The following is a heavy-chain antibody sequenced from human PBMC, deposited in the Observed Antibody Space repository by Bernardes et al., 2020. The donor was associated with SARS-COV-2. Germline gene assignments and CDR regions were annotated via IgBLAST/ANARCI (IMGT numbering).Heavy chain of an antibody. Sequence: GGSLRLSCAASGFTFSSYWMSWVRQAPGKGLEWVANIKQDGSEKYFADSVKGRFTISRDNSKNTVNLQMDSLRTEDTAVYYCANLQTATGTNYWGQGTLVTVSS. CDR3: ANLQTATGTNY. J-gene: IGHJ4*02. D-gene: IGHD1-1*01. CDR2: IKQDGSEK. CDR1: GFTFSSYW. V-gene: IGHV3-7*01.